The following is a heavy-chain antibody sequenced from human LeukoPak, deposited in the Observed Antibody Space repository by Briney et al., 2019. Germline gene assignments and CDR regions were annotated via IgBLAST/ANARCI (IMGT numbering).Heavy chain of an antibody. J-gene: IGHJ3*02. CDR2: IRQDESDK. Sequence: GGSLRLSCAASGFTFSSYSMSWVRQAPGKGLEWVANIRQDESDKYYADSVKGRFTISRDNAKNSLYLQMNSLRAEDTALYYCAKVNDHDAFDIWGQGTMVTVSS. D-gene: IGHD1-1*01. CDR3: AKVNDHDAFDI. V-gene: IGHV3-7*03. CDR1: GFTFSSYS.